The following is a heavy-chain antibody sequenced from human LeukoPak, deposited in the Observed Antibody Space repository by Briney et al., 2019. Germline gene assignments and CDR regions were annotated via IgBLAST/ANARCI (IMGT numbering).Heavy chain of an antibody. J-gene: IGHJ4*02. V-gene: IGHV3-11*04. CDR3: ARADGGSGWYRWMDYFDY. Sequence: KPGGSLRLSCAASGFTFSDYYMSWIRQAPGKGLEWVSYISSSGSTIYYADSVKGRFTISRDNAKNSLYLQMNSLRAEDTAVYYCARADGGSGWYRWMDYFDYWGQGTLVTVSS. CDR2: ISSSGSTI. CDR1: GFTFSDYY. D-gene: IGHD6-19*01.